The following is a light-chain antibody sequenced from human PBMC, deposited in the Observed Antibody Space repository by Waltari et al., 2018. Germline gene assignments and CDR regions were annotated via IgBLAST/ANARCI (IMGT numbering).Light chain of an antibody. Sequence: EIVMTQSPDTLSVSPGERATLSCRASQNIGNNLAWYQQKPGQAPRLLIYGASSTAIGIPDRFSGRGSGTEFTLTISSLQSEDFAVYLCHQYNSWPPYTFGQGTKLEIK. CDR2: GAS. J-gene: IGKJ2*01. CDR3: HQYNSWPPYT. CDR1: QNIGNN. V-gene: IGKV3-15*01.